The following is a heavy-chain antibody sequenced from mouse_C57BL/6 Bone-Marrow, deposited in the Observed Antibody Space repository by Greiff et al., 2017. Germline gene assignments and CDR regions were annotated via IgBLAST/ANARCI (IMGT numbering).Heavy chain of an antibody. J-gene: IGHJ4*01. V-gene: IGHV1-64*01. D-gene: IGHD2-4*01. CDR2: MHPNGGSP. CDR3: ARSYDYDDYTMDY. Sequence: VPLQQPGAELVKPGASVKLSCKASGYTFTNSWMHWVKQRPGQGLEWIGMMHPNGGSPDYNEKFKSEATLSVDKSSRTAYMELSSLTSADSAVYYCARSYDYDDYTMDYWCQGTSVTVSS. CDR1: GYTFTNSW.